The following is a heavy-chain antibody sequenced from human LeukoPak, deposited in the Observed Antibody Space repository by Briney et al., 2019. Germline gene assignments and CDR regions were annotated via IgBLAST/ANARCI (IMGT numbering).Heavy chain of an antibody. D-gene: IGHD3-16*01. CDR3: ARGVTDNWFDP. V-gene: IGHV4-34*01. J-gene: IGHJ5*02. CDR1: GGSFSGYY. Sequence: SETLSLTCAVYGGSFSGYYWSWIRQPPGKGLEWIGEINHSGSTNYNPSLKSRVTISVDTSENQFSLKLSSVTAADTAVYYCARGVTDNWFDPWGQGTLVTVSS. CDR2: INHSGST.